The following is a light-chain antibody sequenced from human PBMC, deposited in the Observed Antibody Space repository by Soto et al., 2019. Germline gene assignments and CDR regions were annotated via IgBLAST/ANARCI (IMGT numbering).Light chain of an antibody. CDR3: QQYQNLWT. J-gene: IGKJ1*01. CDR1: QTIYSN. Sequence: IQMTQSPATLSVSPGERATLSCRASQTIYSNVAWYRQRPGQAPRLLIYRASARATGIPARFSGSGSGTEFTLTIGSLQSEDSAVYYCQQYQNLWTFGQGTKVDI. CDR2: RAS. V-gene: IGKV3-15*01.